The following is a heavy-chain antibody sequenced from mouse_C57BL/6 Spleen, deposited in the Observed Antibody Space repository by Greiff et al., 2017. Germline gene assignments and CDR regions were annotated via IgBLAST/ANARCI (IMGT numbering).Heavy chain of an antibody. CDR1: GFTFSSYA. CDR2: ISSGGDYI. CDR3: TRGDSNYGYFDV. V-gene: IGHV5-9-1*02. D-gene: IGHD2-5*01. Sequence: DVMLVESGEGLVKPGGSLKLSCAASGFTFSSYAMSWVRQTPEKRLEWVAYISSGGDYIYYADTVKGRFTISRDNARNTLYLQMSSLKSEDTAMYYCTRGDSNYGYFDVWGTGTTVTVSS. J-gene: IGHJ1*03.